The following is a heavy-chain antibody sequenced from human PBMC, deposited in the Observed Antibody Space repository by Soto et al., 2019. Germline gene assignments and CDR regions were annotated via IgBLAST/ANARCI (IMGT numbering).Heavy chain of an antibody. J-gene: IGHJ6*02. CDR2: VSPPFRTS. D-gene: IGHD3-10*01. Sequence: QVQLVQSGAEVKKPGSSVKVSCKTSGVSFNNNGIGWVRQAPGHGLEWMGGVSPPFRTSNYARKFQGRISITADASTGTVNMELSSLTSEDTAQYYCARVLYYGSGSYSLYGMDGWGQGTTVTVSS. CDR3: ARVLYYGSGSYSLYGMDG. V-gene: IGHV1-69*01. CDR1: GVSFNNNG.